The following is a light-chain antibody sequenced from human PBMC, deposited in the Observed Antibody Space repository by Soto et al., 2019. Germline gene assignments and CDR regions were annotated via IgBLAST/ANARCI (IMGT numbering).Light chain of an antibody. J-gene: IGKJ5*01. Sequence: DIQMTQSPSSVSASVGDRVTITCRASQDINKWLAWYQQKPGTAPKLLIYSASSLYTGVPSRFSGSGSGTEFTFTISSLQPEDFATYYCQQYESLPLTFGQGTRLEIK. CDR3: QQYESLPLT. V-gene: IGKV1-12*01. CDR1: QDINKW. CDR2: SAS.